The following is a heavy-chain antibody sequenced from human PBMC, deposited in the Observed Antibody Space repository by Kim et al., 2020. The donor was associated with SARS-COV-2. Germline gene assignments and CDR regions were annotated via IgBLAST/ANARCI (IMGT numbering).Heavy chain of an antibody. J-gene: IGHJ5*02. D-gene: IGHD4-4*01. Sequence: ASVKVSCKASGYTFTGYYMHWVRQAPGQGLEWMGWINPNSGGTKYAQKFQGRVTMTRDTSISTAYMELSRLRSDDTAVYYCARGVRDDYSNSWFDPWGQGTLVTVSS. CDR3: ARGVRDDYSNSWFDP. CDR1: GYTFTGYY. CDR2: INPNSGGT. V-gene: IGHV1-2*02.